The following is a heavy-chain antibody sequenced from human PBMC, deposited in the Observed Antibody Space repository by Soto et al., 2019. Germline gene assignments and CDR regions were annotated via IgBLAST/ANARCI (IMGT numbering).Heavy chain of an antibody. J-gene: IGHJ4*02. CDR1: GYSFTSYW. CDR2: IYPDDSDT. V-gene: IGHV5-51*01. Sequence: PGESLKISCKTSGYSFTSYWIGWVRQMPGKGLEWMGMIYPDDSDTRYSPSFQGQVTISADKSIYTAYLQWTSLKASDSAMYYCARLPINGGDGYFDYWGQGTLVTVYS. D-gene: IGHD2-21*02. CDR3: ARLPINGGDGYFDY.